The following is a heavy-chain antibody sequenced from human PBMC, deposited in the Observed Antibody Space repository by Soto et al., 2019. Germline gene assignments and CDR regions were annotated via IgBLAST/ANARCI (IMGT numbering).Heavy chain of an antibody. Sequence: SVKVSCKASGGTFSSYAISWVRQAPGQGLEWMGGIIPIFGTSNYAQKFQGRVTITADESTSTAHMELSSLRSEDTAVYYCARGGLTAARLRDYGDYATFDYWGQGTLVTVSS. D-gene: IGHD4-17*01. J-gene: IGHJ4*02. CDR3: ARGGLTAARLRDYGDYATFDY. CDR2: IIPIFGTS. V-gene: IGHV1-69*13. CDR1: GGTFSSYA.